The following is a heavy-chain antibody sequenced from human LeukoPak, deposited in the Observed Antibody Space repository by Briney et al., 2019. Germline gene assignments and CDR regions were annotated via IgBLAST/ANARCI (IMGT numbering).Heavy chain of an antibody. CDR2: IWYDGSNK. V-gene: IGHV3-33*03. CDR1: GFTFSSYG. D-gene: IGHD5-24*01. J-gene: IGHJ6*02. Sequence: GGSLRLSCAASGFTFSSYGMHWVRQAPGKGLEWVAVIWYDGSNKYYADSVKGRFTISRDNAKNSLYLQMNSLRAEDTALYYCAKGGGSGYNKGYYGMDVWGQGTTVTVSS. CDR3: AKGGGSGYNKGYYGMDV.